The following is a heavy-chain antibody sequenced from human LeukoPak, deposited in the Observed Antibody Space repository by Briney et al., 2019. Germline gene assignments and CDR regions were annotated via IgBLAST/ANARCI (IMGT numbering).Heavy chain of an antibody. CDR3: AKLGNDDFC. J-gene: IGHJ4*02. Sequence: GVSLRLSCAASGFTLSSYGMSGVREAPGEGLEWVSSIGGSGVTTYYADSEKGRFTISRDNSKSTLYLQLNSLRAEDTAVYYCAKLGNDDFCWGQGTLVAVSS. CDR1: GFTLSSYG. D-gene: IGHD2-21*02. V-gene: IGHV3-23*01. CDR2: IGGSGVTT.